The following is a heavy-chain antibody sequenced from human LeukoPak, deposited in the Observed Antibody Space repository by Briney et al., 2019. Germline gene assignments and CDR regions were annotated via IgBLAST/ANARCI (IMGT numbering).Heavy chain of an antibody. CDR3: ATTYYDYVWGSYRNEHFDY. D-gene: IGHD3-16*02. V-gene: IGHV1-2*02. Sequence: WASVKVSCKASGYTFTVYYMHWVRQAPGQGLEWMGWINPNSGGTNYAQKFQGRVTMTRDTSISTAYMELSRLRSDDTAVYYCATTYYDYVWGSYRNEHFDYWGQGTLVTVSS. CDR1: GYTFTVYY. J-gene: IGHJ4*02. CDR2: INPNSGGT.